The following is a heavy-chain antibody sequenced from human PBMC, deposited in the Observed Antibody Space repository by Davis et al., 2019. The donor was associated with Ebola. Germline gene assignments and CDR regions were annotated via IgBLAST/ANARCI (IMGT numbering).Heavy chain of an antibody. D-gene: IGHD3-9*01. V-gene: IGHV1-8*01. Sequence: AASVKVSCKASGYTFTSYDINWVRQATGQGLEWMGWMNPNSGNTGYAQKFQGRVTMTRDTSISTAYMELSSLRSEDTAVYYCAGGDILTGYYRLDGPGAFDYWGQGTLVTVST. CDR3: AGGDILTGYYRLDGPGAFDY. CDR2: MNPNSGNT. J-gene: IGHJ4*02. CDR1: GYTFTSYD.